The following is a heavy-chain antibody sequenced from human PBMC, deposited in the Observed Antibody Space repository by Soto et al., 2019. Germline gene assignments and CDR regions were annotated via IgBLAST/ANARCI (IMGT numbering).Heavy chain of an antibody. J-gene: IGHJ4*02. CDR1: TFIFTNYA. Sequence: PGGSLRLSCAASTFIFTNYAMSWVRQAPGEGLEWVSAISGSGGTTYYAESVKGRFSISRDNSKNTLYLQLNSLRVEDTAIYYCATISDRGIAAARDFWGQGTRGTV. D-gene: IGHD6-13*01. CDR2: ISGSGGTT. CDR3: ATISDRGIAAARDF. V-gene: IGHV3-23*01.